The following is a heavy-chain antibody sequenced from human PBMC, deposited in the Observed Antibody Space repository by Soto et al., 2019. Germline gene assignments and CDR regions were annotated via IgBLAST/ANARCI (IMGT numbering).Heavy chain of an antibody. D-gene: IGHD3-22*01. CDR1: GFTFSSYE. CDR2: ISSSGSTI. Sequence: EGSLRLSCAAPGFTFSSYEMNWVRQAPGKELEWVSYISSSGSTIYYADSVKGRFTISRDNAKNSLYLQMNSLRAEDTAVYYCARDTYYYDSSGGMDVWGQGTTVTVSS. V-gene: IGHV3-48*03. J-gene: IGHJ6*02. CDR3: ARDTYYYDSSGGMDV.